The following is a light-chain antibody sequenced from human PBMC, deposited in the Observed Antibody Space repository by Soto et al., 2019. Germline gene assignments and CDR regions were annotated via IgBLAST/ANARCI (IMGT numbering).Light chain of an antibody. CDR1: QSVGRY. V-gene: IGKV3-11*01. CDR3: QQRNNCPPIT. Sequence: EKVLTQSPAILSLSPGDTATLSSRASQSVGRYLAWYQQKPGQAPRLVIYDASNRATGVPDRFSGSGSGTDFTLSISNLETEDFAIYYCQQRNNCPPITFGQGTR. CDR2: DAS. J-gene: IGKJ5*01.